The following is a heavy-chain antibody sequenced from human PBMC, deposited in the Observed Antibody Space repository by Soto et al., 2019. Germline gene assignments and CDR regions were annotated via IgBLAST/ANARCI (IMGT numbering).Heavy chain of an antibody. D-gene: IGHD2-15*01. CDR3: AKDFRPLRSLPGYCSGSSCYILYYYYYGMDV. V-gene: IGHV3-23*01. CDR1: GFTFSSYA. CDR2: ISGSGGST. J-gene: IGHJ6*02. Sequence: GGSLRLSCAASGFTFSSYAMSWVRQAPGKGLEWVSAISGSGGSTYYADSVKGRFTISRDNSKNTLYLQMNSLRAEDTAVYYCAKDFRPLRSLPGYCSGSSCYILYYYYYGMDVWGQGTTVTVSS.